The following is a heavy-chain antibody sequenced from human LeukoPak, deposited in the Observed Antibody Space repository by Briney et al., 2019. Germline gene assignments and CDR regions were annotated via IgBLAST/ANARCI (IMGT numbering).Heavy chain of an antibody. D-gene: IGHD2-2*01. Sequence: SETLSLTCTVSGGSISGGGYYRSWIRQHPGKGLEWIGYIYYSGSTYYNPSLKSRVTISVDTSKNQFSLKLSSVTAADTAVYYCARVKVVPAAGIPMDVWGQGTTVTVSS. J-gene: IGHJ6*02. CDR1: GGSISGGGYY. V-gene: IGHV4-31*03. CDR3: ARVKVVPAAGIPMDV. CDR2: IYYSGST.